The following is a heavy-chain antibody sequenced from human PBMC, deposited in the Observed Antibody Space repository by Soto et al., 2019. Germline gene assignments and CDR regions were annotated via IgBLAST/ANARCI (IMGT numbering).Heavy chain of an antibody. J-gene: IGHJ6*02. D-gene: IGHD2-8*01. CDR3: ARAHYCTNGVCHRPTNLYYCYGMDV. V-gene: IGHV3-30-3*01. CDR1: GFTFSSYA. CDR2: ISYDGSNK. Sequence: QVQLVESGGGVVQPGRSLRLSCAASGFTFSSYAMHWVRQAPGKGLEWVAVISYDGSNKYYADSVKGRFTISRDNSKNTLYLQMNSLRAEDTAVYYCARAHYCTNGVCHRPTNLYYCYGMDVWGQGTTVTVSS.